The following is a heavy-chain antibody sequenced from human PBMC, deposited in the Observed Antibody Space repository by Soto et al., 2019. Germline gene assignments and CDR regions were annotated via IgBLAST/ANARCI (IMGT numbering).Heavy chain of an antibody. CDR2: IWYDGSNK. V-gene: IGHV3-33*01. Sequence: QVQLVESGGGVVQPGRSLRLSCAASGFTFSSYGMHWVRQAPGKGLEWVAVIWYDGSNKYYADSVKGRFTISRDNSKNTLYLQMNSLRAEDTAVYYCARDQVPYYYDSSGYVDYWGQGTLVTVSS. J-gene: IGHJ4*02. D-gene: IGHD3-22*01. CDR3: ARDQVPYYYDSSGYVDY. CDR1: GFTFSSYG.